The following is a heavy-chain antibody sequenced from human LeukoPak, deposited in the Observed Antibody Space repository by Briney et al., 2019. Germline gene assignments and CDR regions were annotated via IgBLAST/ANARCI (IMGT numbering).Heavy chain of an antibody. D-gene: IGHD3-22*01. Sequence: ASVKVSCKASGGTFSSYAISWVRQAPGQGLEWMGGIIPIFGTANYAQKFQGRVTITADESTSTAYMELRSLRSDDTAVYYCARDYYDSSGYSYYYYYMDVWGKGTTVTVSS. CDR3: ARDYYDSSGYSYYYYYMDV. CDR1: GGTFSSYA. J-gene: IGHJ6*03. CDR2: IIPIFGTA. V-gene: IGHV1-69*13.